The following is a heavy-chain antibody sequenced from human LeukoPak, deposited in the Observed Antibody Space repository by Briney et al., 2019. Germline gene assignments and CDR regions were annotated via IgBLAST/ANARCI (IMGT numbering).Heavy chain of an antibody. J-gene: IGHJ2*01. CDR3: HVYYYDSSGNPSHWYFDL. Sequence: GGSLRLSCAASGFTFSNYGVHWVRQAPGKGLDWVAFIQYDGSNKYYADSVKGRFTISRDNSKNTLDLQMNSLRAEDTAVYYCHVYYYDSSGNPSHWYFDLWGRGTLVTVSS. V-gene: IGHV3-30*02. D-gene: IGHD3-22*01. CDR2: IQYDGSNK. CDR1: GFTFSNYG.